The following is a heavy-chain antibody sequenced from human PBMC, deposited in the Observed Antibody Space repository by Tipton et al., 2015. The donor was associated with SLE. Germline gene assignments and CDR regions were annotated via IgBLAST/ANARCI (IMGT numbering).Heavy chain of an antibody. CDR1: GFTFSSYA. D-gene: IGHD1-26*01. CDR3: ASSPAWELPYYFDY. Sequence: SLRLSCAASGFTFSSYAMAWVRQAPGKGLEWVSGVIGSGGSSYNADSVKGRFTISRDNSKNTLYLQMNSLRAEDTAVYYCASSPAWELPYYFDYWGQGTLVTVSS. CDR2: VIGSGGSS. J-gene: IGHJ4*02. V-gene: IGHV3-23*01.